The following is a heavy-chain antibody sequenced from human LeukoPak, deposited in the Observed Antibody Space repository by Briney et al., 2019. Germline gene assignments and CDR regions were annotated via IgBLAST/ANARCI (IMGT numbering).Heavy chain of an antibody. D-gene: IGHD3-22*01. CDR2: INPSGGST. CDR3: ARVGNRPYYYDSSGYSPFDY. J-gene: IGHJ4*02. CDR1: GYTFTSYY. V-gene: IGHV1-46*01. Sequence: ASVKVSCKASGYTFTSYYMHWVRQAPGQGLEWMGIINPSGGSTSYAQKFQGRVTMTRDTSTSTVYMELSSLRSEDTAVYYCARVGNRPYYYDSSGYSPFDYWGQGTLVTVSS.